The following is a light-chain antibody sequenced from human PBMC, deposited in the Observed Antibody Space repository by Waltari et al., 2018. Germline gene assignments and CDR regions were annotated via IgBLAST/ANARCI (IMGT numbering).Light chain of an antibody. CDR2: DDN. CDR3: YSKDTDGGSQGK. CDR1: GLPKQY. V-gene: IGLV3-10*01. J-gene: IGLJ2*01. Sequence: YDLTQPPSVSVSPGQTAAITCSGDGLPKQYTFWYQQKSGQAPVLVMYDDNKRPSGIPGRLSGSNEGTVATLTITGAQVDDEAEYYCYSKDTDGGSQGKIGGGTKLTVL.